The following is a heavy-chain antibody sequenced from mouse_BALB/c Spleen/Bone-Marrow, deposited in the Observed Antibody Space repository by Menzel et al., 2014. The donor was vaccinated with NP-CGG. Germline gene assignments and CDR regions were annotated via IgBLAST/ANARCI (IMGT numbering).Heavy chain of an antibody. J-gene: IGHJ1*01. D-gene: IGHD1-1*01. V-gene: IGHV7-3*02. Sequence: DVQLVESGGGLVQPGGSLRLSRATSGFTFTDYYMSWVRQTPGKALEWLGFIRNKTNGHTADYSVSVKGRFTISRDNSQNILYLQMNTLRAEDSATYYCARDENYDIYWYFDVWGAGTTVTVSS. CDR2: IRNKTNGHTA. CDR1: GFTFTDYY. CDR3: ARDENYDIYWYFDV.